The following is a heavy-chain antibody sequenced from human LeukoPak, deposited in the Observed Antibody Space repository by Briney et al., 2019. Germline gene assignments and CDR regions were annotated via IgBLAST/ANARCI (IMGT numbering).Heavy chain of an antibody. V-gene: IGHV1-18*01. Sequence: ASVKVSCKASGYTFTSYGISWVRQAPGQGLEWMGWISAYNGNTNYAQKLQGRVTMTTDTSTSTACMELRSLRSDDTAVYYCARSAYDSSAAPPHWWGQGTLVTVSS. CDR2: ISAYNGNT. CDR3: ARSAYDSSAAPPHW. J-gene: IGHJ4*02. CDR1: GYTFTSYG. D-gene: IGHD3-22*01.